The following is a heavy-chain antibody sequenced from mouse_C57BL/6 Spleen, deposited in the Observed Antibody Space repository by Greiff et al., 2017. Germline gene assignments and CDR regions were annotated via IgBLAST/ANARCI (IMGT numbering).Heavy chain of an antibody. Sequence: QVQLKEPGAELAKPGASVKLSCKASGYTFTSYWMHWVKQRPGQGLEWIGYINPSSGYTKYNQKFKDKATLTADNTSSTAYMQLSNLTYEDSAVYYRAKDYGSTYYFDYWGQGTTLTVSS. CDR1: GYTFTSYW. D-gene: IGHD1-1*01. J-gene: IGHJ2*01. CDR2: INPSSGYT. V-gene: IGHV1-7*01. CDR3: AKDYGSTYYFDY.